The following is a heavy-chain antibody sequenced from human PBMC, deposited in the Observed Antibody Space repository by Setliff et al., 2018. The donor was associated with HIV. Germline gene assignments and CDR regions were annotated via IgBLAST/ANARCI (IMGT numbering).Heavy chain of an antibody. Sequence: TLSLTCTASSGPISNGGFYWSWIRHHPGKGLEWIGYIYYSGGTYYSPSLKSRVSMSIDTFKNQFSLNLTSVTAADTAVYYCARGIYRPWGGYSAFATDAFETWGQGTLVTV. V-gene: IGHV4-31*03. J-gene: IGHJ3*02. CDR3: ARGIYRPWGGYSAFATDAFET. CDR1: SGPISNGGFY. D-gene: IGHD5-12*01. CDR2: IYYSGGT.